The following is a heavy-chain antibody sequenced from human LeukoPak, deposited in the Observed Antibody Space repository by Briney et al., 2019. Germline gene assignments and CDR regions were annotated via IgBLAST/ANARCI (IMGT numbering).Heavy chain of an antibody. J-gene: IGHJ4*02. CDR3: GRKAGDCGGGSCYSIDY. Sequence: SVKVSCKASGGTFSSEAISWVRQAPGQGLEWMGGIIPIFGTANYAQKFQGRVTITTDESTSTAYMEVSSLRSEDTAVYYCGRKAGDCGGGSCYSIDYWGQGTLVTVSS. CDR1: GGTFSSEA. CDR2: IIPIFGTA. V-gene: IGHV1-69*05. D-gene: IGHD2-15*01.